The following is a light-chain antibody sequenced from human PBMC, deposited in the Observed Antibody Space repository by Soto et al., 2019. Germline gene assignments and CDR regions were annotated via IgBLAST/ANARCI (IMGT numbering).Light chain of an antibody. CDR1: QSVSSN. V-gene: IGKV3-11*01. Sequence: EIVLTQSPATMSLSPGERATLSCRASQSVSSNLAWYQQKPGQAPRLLIYDASDSATGIPARFSGSGSGTDFTLTITSLEPGDFAVYYCQQRSNWPPEYTFGQGTKLEIK. J-gene: IGKJ2*01. CDR2: DAS. CDR3: QQRSNWPPEYT.